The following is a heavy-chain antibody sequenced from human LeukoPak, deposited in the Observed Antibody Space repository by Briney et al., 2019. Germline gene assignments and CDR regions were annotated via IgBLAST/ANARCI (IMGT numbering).Heavy chain of an antibody. CDR3: ARQTGVGLFILP. CDR2: IYYSGNT. J-gene: IGHJ4*02. V-gene: IGHV4-39*01. Sequence: PSETLSLTCTVSGGSISSSSYYWGWIRQPPGKGLEWIGSIYYSGNTYYNPSLKSRVTISVDTSKNQFSLKLTSVTAADTAVYYCARQTGVGLFILPGGQGTLATVSS. CDR1: GGSISSSSYY. D-gene: IGHD3-3*01.